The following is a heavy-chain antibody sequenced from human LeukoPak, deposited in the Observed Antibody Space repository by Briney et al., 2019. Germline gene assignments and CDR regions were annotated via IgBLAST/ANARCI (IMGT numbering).Heavy chain of an antibody. J-gene: IGHJ4*02. CDR1: GYTFTSYA. V-gene: IGHV1-69*13. Sequence: ASVKVSCKASGYTFTSYAISWVRQAPGQGLEWMGGIIPIFGTANYAQKFQGRVTITADESTSTAYMELSSLRSEDTAVYYCARCDYYDSSGYYFFDYWGQGTLVTVSS. D-gene: IGHD3-22*01. CDR3: ARCDYYDSSGYYFFDY. CDR2: IIPIFGTA.